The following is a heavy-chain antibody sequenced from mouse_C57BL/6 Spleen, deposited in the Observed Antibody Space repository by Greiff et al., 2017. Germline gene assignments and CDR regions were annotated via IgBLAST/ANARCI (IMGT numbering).Heavy chain of an antibody. D-gene: IGHD1-1*01. J-gene: IGHJ4*01. CDR3: ARGDYGSSLGYAMDY. V-gene: IGHV1-81*01. CDR2: INPRSGNT. Sequence: VQLQQSGAELARPGASVKLSCKASGYTFTSYGISWVRQRTGQGLEWIGEINPRSGNTYYTDTLKGKATLTADKSSSTAYMELRSLISGDSAVYVCARGDYGSSLGYAMDYWGQGTSVTVSS. CDR1: GYTFTSYG.